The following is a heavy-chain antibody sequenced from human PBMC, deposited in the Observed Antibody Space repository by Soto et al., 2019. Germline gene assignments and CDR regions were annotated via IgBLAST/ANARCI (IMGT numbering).Heavy chain of an antibody. CDR2: IWYDGSNK. Sequence: PGGSLRLSCAASGFTFSSYGMHWVRQAPGKGLEWVAVIWYDGSNKYYADSVKGRFTISTDNSRNTLYLQMNSLRAEDTAVYYCGRVLYDSSGYSFDYWGQGTLVTVSS. CDR1: GFTFSSYG. D-gene: IGHD3-22*01. J-gene: IGHJ4*02. CDR3: GRVLYDSSGYSFDY. V-gene: IGHV3-33*01.